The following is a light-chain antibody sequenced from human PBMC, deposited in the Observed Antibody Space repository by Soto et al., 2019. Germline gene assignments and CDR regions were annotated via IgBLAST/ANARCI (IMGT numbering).Light chain of an antibody. J-gene: IGLJ1*01. CDR1: SSDVGGYNY. Sequence: QSVLTQPRSVSGSPGQSVTISCTGTSSDVGGYNYVSWYQQHPGKAPKLMIYDVSKRPSGVPDRFSGSKSGNTASLTISGLQAKDEADYYCCSYAGSYSYVFGTGTKLTVL. V-gene: IGLV2-11*01. CDR3: CSYAGSYSYV. CDR2: DVS.